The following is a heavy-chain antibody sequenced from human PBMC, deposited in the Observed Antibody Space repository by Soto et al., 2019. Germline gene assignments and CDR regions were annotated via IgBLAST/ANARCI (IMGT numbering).Heavy chain of an antibody. Sequence: EVQLVESGGGLVQPGGSLRLSCAASGFTFSSYWMHWVRQAPGKGLVWVSRINSDGSSTNYADSVKGRFNISRDNARNTLFLQMDTLRAEDTAVYYCTRSGSSPYYYGMDVWGQGTTVTVSS. D-gene: IGHD6-6*01. CDR2: INSDGSST. J-gene: IGHJ6*02. CDR1: GFTFSSYW. CDR3: TRSGSSPYYYGMDV. V-gene: IGHV3-74*01.